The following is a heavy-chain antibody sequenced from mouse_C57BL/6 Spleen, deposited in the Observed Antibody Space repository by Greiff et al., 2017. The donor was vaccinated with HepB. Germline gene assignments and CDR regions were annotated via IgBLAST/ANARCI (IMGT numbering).Heavy chain of an antibody. D-gene: IGHD1-1*01. CDR2: ISDGGSYT. V-gene: IGHV5-4*01. Sequence: EVQLVESGGGLVKPGGSLKLSCAASGFTFSSYAMSWVRQTPEKRLEWVATISDGGSYTYYPDNVKGRFTISRDNAKNNLYLQMSHLKSEDTAMYYCARDTLFYYGSSYEDAYWGQGTLVTVSA. CDR3: ARDTLFYYGSSYEDAY. J-gene: IGHJ3*01. CDR1: GFTFSSYA.